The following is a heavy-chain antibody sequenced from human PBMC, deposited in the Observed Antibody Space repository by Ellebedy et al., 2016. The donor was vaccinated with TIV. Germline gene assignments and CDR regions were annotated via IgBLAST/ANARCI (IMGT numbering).Heavy chain of an antibody. CDR2: ISYDGRNK. CDR1: GFTFSSYA. D-gene: IGHD6-19*01. CDR3: ARDLEAVAEGDY. Sequence: GESLKISCAASGFTFSSYAMHWVRQAPGKGLEWVAVISYDGRNKYYADSVKGRFTISRDNSKNTLYLQMNSLRAEDTAVYYCARDLEAVAEGDYWGQGTLVTVSS. V-gene: IGHV3-30*04. J-gene: IGHJ4*02.